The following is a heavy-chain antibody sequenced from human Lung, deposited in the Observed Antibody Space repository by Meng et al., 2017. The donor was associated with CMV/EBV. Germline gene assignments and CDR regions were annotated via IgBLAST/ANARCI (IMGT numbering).Heavy chain of an antibody. CDR3: ARGINGGCGD. CDR1: GDIVSSTSAA. V-gene: IGHV6-1*01. D-gene: IGHD4-23*01. J-gene: IGHJ4*02. CDR2: TYYRSKWYH. Sequence: VLLQQSGPGLVTPSQTLSRTCAISGDIVSSTSAAWHWIRQSPSRGLEWLGRTYYRSKWYHEYAVSVKSRITISPDTPKNQFSLQLNSMTPEDTAVYYCARGINGGCGDWGQGTLVTVSS.